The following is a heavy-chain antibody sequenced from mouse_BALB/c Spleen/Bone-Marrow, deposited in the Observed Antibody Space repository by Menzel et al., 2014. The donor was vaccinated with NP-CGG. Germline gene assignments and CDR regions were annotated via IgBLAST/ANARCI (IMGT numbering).Heavy chain of an antibody. J-gene: IGHJ3*01. Sequence: EVKLMESGGGLVQPGGSLKLSCAASGFDFSRYWMSWVRQAPGKGLEWIGEINPDSSTINYTPSLKDKFIISRDNAKNTLYLQMSKLRSEDTALYYCARLGYYGGFAYWGQGTRVTVSA. CDR2: INPDSSTI. D-gene: IGHD2-3*01. V-gene: IGHV4-1*02. CDR3: ARLGYYGGFAY. CDR1: GFDFSRYW.